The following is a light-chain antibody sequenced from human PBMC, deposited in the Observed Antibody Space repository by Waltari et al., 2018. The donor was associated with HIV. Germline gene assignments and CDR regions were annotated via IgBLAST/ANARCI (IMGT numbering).Light chain of an antibody. J-gene: IGKJ2*01. CDR1: QSVGSN. CDR3: QQYNNWPYT. Sequence: EIVMTQSPATLSVSPGERATLSCRASQSVGSNLAWYQRKPAQAPRLVIYCASTRTTGVPDRLSGSGSGTEFTLTISSLQSEDFAVYYCQQYNNWPYTFGQGTKLEIK. V-gene: IGKV3-15*01. CDR2: CAS.